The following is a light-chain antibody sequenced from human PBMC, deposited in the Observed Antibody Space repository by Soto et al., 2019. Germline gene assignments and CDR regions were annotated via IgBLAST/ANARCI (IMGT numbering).Light chain of an antibody. CDR2: AAS. CDR1: QSISSY. J-gene: IGKJ5*01. V-gene: IGKV1-39*01. Sequence: QMIQSQSSLPASVGDSRTVTCRASQSISSYVNWYQQKPGKAPKXXSYAASSLQSGVPSRCSGSGAGTDFTLTISSLKPEDFETYYCQQSYSTPPTFGQGTRLEI. CDR3: QQSYSTPPT.